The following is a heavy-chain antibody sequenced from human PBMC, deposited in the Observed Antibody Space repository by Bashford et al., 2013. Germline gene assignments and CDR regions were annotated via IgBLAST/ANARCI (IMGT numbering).Heavy chain of an antibody. D-gene: IGHD3-9*01. J-gene: IGHJ6*02. CDR3: ARDRFFDWLSGFVWDYYYYYGMDV. CDR2: IKQDGSEK. Sequence: VRQAPGKGLEWVANIKQDGSEKYYVDSVKGRFTISRDNAKNSLYLQMNSLRAEDTAVYYCARDRFFDWLSGFVWDYYYYYGMDVWGQGTTVTVSS. V-gene: IGHV3-7*01.